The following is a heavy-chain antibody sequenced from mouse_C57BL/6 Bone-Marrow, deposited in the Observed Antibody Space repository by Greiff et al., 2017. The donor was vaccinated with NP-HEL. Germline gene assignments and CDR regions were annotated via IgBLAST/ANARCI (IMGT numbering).Heavy chain of an antibody. CDR3: ARRLLRNYYAMDY. Sequence: QVQLQQSGAELAKPGASVKLSCKASGYTFTSYWMHWVKQRPGQGLELIGYINPSSGYTKYNQKFKDKATLTADKSSSTAYMQLSSLTYEDSAVYYCARRLLRNYYAMDYWGQGTSVTVSS. D-gene: IGHD1-1*01. CDR1: GYTFTSYW. CDR2: INPSSGYT. V-gene: IGHV1-7*01. J-gene: IGHJ4*01.